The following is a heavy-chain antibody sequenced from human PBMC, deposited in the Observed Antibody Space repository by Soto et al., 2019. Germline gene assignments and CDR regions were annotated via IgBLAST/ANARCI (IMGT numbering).Heavy chain of an antibody. Sequence: SVKVSCKASGGTFSSYAISWVRQAPGQGLEWLGGIIPIFGTANYAQKFQGRVIMTADKLTSTAYMELRSLKYDDTAVYYCARVEAPFGESLHWGQGTPVTVSS. CDR2: IIPIFGTA. CDR1: GGTFSSYA. CDR3: ARVEAPFGESLH. D-gene: IGHD3-10*01. J-gene: IGHJ4*02. V-gene: IGHV1-69*06.